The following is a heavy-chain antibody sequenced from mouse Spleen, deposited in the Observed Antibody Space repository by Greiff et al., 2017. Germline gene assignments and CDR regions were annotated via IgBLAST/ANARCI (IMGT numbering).Heavy chain of an antibody. V-gene: IGHV5-12-1*01. CDR3: ARDNYGSYDY. CDR1: GFSFSSYY. J-gene: IGHJ2*01. Sequence: EVQRVESGGGLVKLGGSLKLSCAASGFSFSSYYMSWVRQTPEKRLEWVATISSGGGSTYYPDSVKGRFTISRDNAKNTLYLQMSSLNSEDTAVYYCARDNYGSYDYWGQGTTLTVSS. D-gene: IGHD1-1*01. CDR2: ISSGGGST.